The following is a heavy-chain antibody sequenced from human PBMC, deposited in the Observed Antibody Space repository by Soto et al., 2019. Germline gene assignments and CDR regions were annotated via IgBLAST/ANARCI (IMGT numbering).Heavy chain of an antibody. J-gene: IGHJ4*02. CDR2: IKHDGSET. V-gene: IGHV3-7*01. CDR3: ATDRPWGHFFDY. CDR1: GFTFSSYW. D-gene: IGHD3-16*01. Sequence: EVQLVESGGGLVQPGGSLRLSCAASGFTFSSYWMSWVRQAPGKGLEWVANIKHDGSETYYVDSVKGRFTISRDNAKNSLYLQMNSLRADDTGVYYCATDRPWGHFFDYWGQGTLVTVSS.